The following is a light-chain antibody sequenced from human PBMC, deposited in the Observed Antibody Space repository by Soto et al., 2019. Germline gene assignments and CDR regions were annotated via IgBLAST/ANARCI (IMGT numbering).Light chain of an antibody. CDR3: QQYYSTPQT. V-gene: IGKV4-1*01. CDR2: LAS. J-gene: IGKJ1*01. Sequence: DIVMTQSPDSLAVSLGERATINCKSSQSVLYSSNNKNYLAWYQQKPGQPPKLLIYLASTRESRVPDRFSGSGSGTDFTITISSLQAEDVAVYNCQQYYSTPQTFGQGNKVEIK. CDR1: QSVLYSSNNKNY.